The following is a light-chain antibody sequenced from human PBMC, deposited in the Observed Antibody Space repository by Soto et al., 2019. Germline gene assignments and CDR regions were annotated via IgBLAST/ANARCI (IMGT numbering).Light chain of an antibody. J-gene: IGLJ1*01. V-gene: IGLV2-14*01. CDR3: SSYTTSSTFYV. Sequence: QSALTQPASVSGSPGQSITISCTGTSSDVGGYNYVSWYQQHPGKAPKLMIYEVSNRPSGVSNRFSGSKSGNTASLTISGRQPEDEADYYFSSYTTSSTFYVFGTGTKLTVL. CDR1: SSDVGGYNY. CDR2: EVS.